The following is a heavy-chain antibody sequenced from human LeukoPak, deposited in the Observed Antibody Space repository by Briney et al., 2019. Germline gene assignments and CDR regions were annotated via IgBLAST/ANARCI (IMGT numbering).Heavy chain of an antibody. Sequence: HPGGSLRLSCAASGFTFSSYAMHWVRQAPGKGLEYVSAISSNGGSTYYANSVKGRFTISRDNSKNTLYLQMGSLRAEDMAVYYCARLYCSSTSCLLDYWGQGTLVTVSS. D-gene: IGHD2-2*01. J-gene: IGHJ4*02. CDR1: GFTFSSYA. V-gene: IGHV3-64*01. CDR2: ISSNGGST. CDR3: ARLYCSSTSCLLDY.